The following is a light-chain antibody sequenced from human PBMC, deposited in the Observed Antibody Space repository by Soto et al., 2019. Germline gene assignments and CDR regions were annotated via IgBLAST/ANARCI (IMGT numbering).Light chain of an antibody. CDR3: QQYKNWPIT. V-gene: IGKV3-15*01. J-gene: IGKJ5*01. CDR1: QSVSST. CDR2: AAS. Sequence: EIVLTQSPATLSLSPGEKAPLSCWASQSVSSTLAWYQQKPGQAPRLLIYAASTRATGIPARFSGSGSGTEFTLTISSLQSEDFAVYYCQQYKNWPITFGQGTRLEIK.